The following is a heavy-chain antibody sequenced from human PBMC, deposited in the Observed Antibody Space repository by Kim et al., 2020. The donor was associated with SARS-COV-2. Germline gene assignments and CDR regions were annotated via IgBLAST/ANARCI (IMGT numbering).Heavy chain of an antibody. D-gene: IGHD6-13*01. CDR3: ARGIAAARHEDY. CDR2: INAGNGNT. V-gene: IGHV1-3*01. CDR1: GYTFTSYA. J-gene: IGHJ4*02. Sequence: ASVKVSCKASGYTFTSYAMHWVRQAPGQRLEWMGWINAGNGNTKYSQKFQGRVTITRDTSASTAYMELSSLRSEDTAVYYCARGIAAARHEDYWGQGTLVTVSP.